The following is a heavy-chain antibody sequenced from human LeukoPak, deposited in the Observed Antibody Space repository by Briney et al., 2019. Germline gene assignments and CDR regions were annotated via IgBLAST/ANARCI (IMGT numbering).Heavy chain of an antibody. CDR3: ASGSYYYDSSGYYAYYFDY. D-gene: IGHD3-22*01. CDR2: INHSGST. J-gene: IGHJ4*02. Sequence: SETLSLTCTVSGGSISGYYWSWIRQPPGKGLEWIGEINHSGSTNYNPSLKSRVTISVDTSKNQFSLKLSSVTAADTAVYYCASGSYYYDSSGYYAYYFDYWGQGTLVTVSS. V-gene: IGHV4-34*01. CDR1: GGSISGYY.